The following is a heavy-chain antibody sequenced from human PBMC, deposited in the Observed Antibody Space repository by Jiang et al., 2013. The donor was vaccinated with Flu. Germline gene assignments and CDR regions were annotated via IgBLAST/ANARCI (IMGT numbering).Heavy chain of an antibody. CDR3: AKPPPLYGGNRGYYFDY. J-gene: IGHJ4*02. CDR2: ISGSGGST. CDR1: GFTFSSYA. D-gene: IGHD4-23*01. Sequence: LESGGGLVQPGGSLRLSCAASGFTFSSYAMSWVRQAPGKGLEWVSAISGSGGSTYYADSVKGRFTISRDNSKNTLYLQMNSLRAEDTAVYYCAKPPPLYGGNRGYYFDYWGQGTLVTVSS. V-gene: IGHV3-23*01.